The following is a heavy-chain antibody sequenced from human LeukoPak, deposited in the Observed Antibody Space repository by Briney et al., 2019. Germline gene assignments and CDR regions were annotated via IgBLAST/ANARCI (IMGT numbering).Heavy chain of an antibody. CDR3: ARASSSWNAFDH. Sequence: GASVKVSCEASGYTFTSYYMHRVRQAPGQGLEWMGIINPSGGSTSYAQKFQGRVTMTRDTSTSIVNMELSSLRSEDTAVYYCARASSSWNAFDHWGQGTLVTVSS. V-gene: IGHV1-46*01. D-gene: IGHD6-13*01. J-gene: IGHJ4*02. CDR1: GYTFTSYY. CDR2: INPSGGST.